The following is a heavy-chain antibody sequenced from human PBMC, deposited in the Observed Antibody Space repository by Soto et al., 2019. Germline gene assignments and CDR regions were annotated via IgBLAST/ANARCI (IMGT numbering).Heavy chain of an antibody. CDR1: GFIFSDYG. J-gene: IGHJ4*02. CDR3: ARRRDGYNIDY. Sequence: GGSLRLSCAASGFIFSDYGIHWVRQTPGKGLEWVAVISYDGSNTHFVDSVKGRFTLSRDNFKNAVYLQMNSLRADDTGVYYCARRRDGYNIDYWGQGTRVTVSS. D-gene: IGHD5-12*01. V-gene: IGHV3-30*03. CDR2: ISYDGSNT.